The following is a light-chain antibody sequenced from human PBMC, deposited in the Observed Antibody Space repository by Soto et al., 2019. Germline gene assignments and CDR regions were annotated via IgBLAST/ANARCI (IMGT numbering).Light chain of an antibody. CDR2: LGS. CDR1: QSLLHSNGYNY. J-gene: IGKJ1*01. V-gene: IGKV2-28*01. Sequence: DIVMTQSPLSLPVTPGEPASISCRSSQSLLHSNGYNYLDWYLQKPGQSPQLLIYLGSNRASGXPXXFSGSGSGTDFTLKISRVEAEDVGVYYCMQVLQYKTFGQGTKVEIK. CDR3: MQVLQYKT.